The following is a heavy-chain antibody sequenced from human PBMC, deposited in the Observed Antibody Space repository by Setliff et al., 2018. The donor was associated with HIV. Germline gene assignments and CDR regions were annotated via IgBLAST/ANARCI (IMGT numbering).Heavy chain of an antibody. CDR3: ARGNLLLWFGELQREAFDP. CDR2: MNPNSGNT. Sequence: ASVKVSCKASGYTFTSYDINWVRQATGQGLEWMGWMNPNSGNTGYAQKFQGRVTMTRNTSISTAYMELSSLRSGDTAVYYCARGNLLLWFGELQREAFDPWGQGTLVTVSS. J-gene: IGHJ5*02. CDR1: GYTFTSYD. D-gene: IGHD3-10*01. V-gene: IGHV1-8*01.